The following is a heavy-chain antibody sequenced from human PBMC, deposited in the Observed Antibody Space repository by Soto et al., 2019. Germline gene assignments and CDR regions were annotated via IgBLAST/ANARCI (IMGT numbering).Heavy chain of an antibody. J-gene: IGHJ6*02. V-gene: IGHV1-46*01. CDR2: LNPSSGGT. CDR1: GYTFTNYH. CDR3: ARARAPITNYYSSAMDV. D-gene: IGHD1-26*01. Sequence: GASVKVSCKASGYTFTNYHIHWVRQAPGHGLQWMGVLNPSSGGTSYAQKFRGRLIVTRDTSTSTVYLELSSLTSDDTAVYYCARARAPITNYYSSAMDVWGQGTTVTVS.